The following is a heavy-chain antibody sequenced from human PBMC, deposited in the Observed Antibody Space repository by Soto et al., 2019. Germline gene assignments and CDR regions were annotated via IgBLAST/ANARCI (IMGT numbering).Heavy chain of an antibody. D-gene: IGHD4-4*01. Sequence: HPGGSLRLSCAASGFSFSGYWMSWVRQAPGKGPEWVANIKEDGTEQHYVDSVKGRFTISRDNSENSLFLQMNNLRAEDSAIYYCAITTSTVSYWFDPWGQGTQVTVSS. CDR2: IKEDGTEQ. CDR3: AITTSTVSYWFDP. V-gene: IGHV3-7*03. CDR1: GFSFSGYW. J-gene: IGHJ5*02.